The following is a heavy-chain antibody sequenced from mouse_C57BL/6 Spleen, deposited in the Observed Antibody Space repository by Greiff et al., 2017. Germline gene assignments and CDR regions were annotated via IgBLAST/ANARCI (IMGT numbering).Heavy chain of an antibody. Sequence: VQLQQPGAELVKPGASVKLSCKASGYTFTSYWMHWVKQRPGQGLEWIGMIHPNSGSTNYNEKFKSKATLTVDKSSSTAYMRLSSLTSEDSAVYYCARSYGSSFDYWGQGTTLTVSS. CDR2: IHPNSGST. CDR1: GYTFTSYW. CDR3: ARSYGSSFDY. D-gene: IGHD1-1*01. J-gene: IGHJ2*01. V-gene: IGHV1-64*01.